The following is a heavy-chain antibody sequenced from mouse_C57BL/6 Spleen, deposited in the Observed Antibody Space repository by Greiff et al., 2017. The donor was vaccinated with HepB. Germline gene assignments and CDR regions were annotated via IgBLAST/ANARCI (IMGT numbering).Heavy chain of an antibody. CDR3: TRGAIYSPYFDY. Sequence: QVQLQQPGAELVRPGASVTLSCKASGYTFTDYEMHWVKQTPVHGLEWIGAIDPETGGTAYNQKFKGKAILTADKSSSTAYMELRSLTSEDSAVYYCTRGAIYSPYFDYWGQGTTLTVSS. CDR2: IDPETGGT. V-gene: IGHV1-15*01. D-gene: IGHD2-1*01. CDR1: GYTFTDYE. J-gene: IGHJ2*01.